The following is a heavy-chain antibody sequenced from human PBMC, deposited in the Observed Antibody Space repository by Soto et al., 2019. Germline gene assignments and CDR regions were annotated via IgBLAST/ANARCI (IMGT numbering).Heavy chain of an antibody. V-gene: IGHV4-59*01. CDR2: LYYGRSA. CDR1: GDSISSYY. J-gene: IGHJ4*02. D-gene: IGHD3-22*01. CDR3: ALRSMAVVPEY. Sequence: QVQLQESGPGLVKPSETLSLTCAVSGDSISSYYCMWIRQPPGKGLESIGYLYYGRSANYNPSLRXRXTXPXXTSTNQCPLTLSSMTAADTAVYYCALRSMAVVPEYWGPGTLVTVSS.